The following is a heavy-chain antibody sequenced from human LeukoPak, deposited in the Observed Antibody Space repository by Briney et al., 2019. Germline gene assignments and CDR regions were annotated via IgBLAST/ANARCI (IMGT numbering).Heavy chain of an antibody. J-gene: IGHJ6*03. CDR3: ARCPPESDYPYYYYYMDV. D-gene: IGHD4-11*01. V-gene: IGHV5-51*01. CDR2: IYPGDSDT. CDR1: GYSFTNYW. Sequence: GESLKISCKGSGYSFTNYWIGWVRQMPGKGLEWMGIIYPGDSDTRYSPSFQGQVTISADKSISTAYLQWSSLKASDTAMYYCARCPPESDYPYYYYYMDVWGKGTTVTVSS.